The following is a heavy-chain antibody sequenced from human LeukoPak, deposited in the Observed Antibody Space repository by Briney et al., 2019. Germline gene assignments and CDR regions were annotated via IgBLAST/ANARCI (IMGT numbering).Heavy chain of an antibody. D-gene: IGHD3-3*01. V-gene: IGHV4-34*01. J-gene: IGHJ4*02. CDR2: ITYGGRT. CDR3: ARGLASGYPPIPFDY. CDR1: GGSFDGYY. Sequence: SETLSLTCAVFGGSFDGYYWSWIRQSPGKGLEWIGEITYGGRTKYNPSLRSRVSISVDTSKIQFSLNLTSVTAADTAIYYCARGLASGYPPIPFDYWGQGTQVTVSS.